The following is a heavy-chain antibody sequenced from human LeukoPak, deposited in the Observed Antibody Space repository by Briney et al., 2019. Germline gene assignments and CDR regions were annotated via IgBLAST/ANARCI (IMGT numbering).Heavy chain of an antibody. J-gene: IGHJ4*02. Sequence: ASVKVSCKASGYTFTGQYLHWARQAPGQGLEWMGWMNPNTGGTQYAQKFQGRVTMARDTSISTAYMELSSLRSDDTAVYYCARVWAGTTVHSYDYWGQGTLVTVSS. CDR3: ARVWAGTTVHSYDY. CDR2: MNPNTGGT. D-gene: IGHD1-7*01. V-gene: IGHV1-2*02. CDR1: GYTFTGQY.